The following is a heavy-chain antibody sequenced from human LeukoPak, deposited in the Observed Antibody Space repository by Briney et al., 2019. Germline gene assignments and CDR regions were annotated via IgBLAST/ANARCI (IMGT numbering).Heavy chain of an antibody. D-gene: IGHD2-15*01. CDR2: INPNSGGT. Sequence: GASVKVSCKASGYTFTGYYMHWVRQVPGQGLEWMGWINPNSGGTNYAQKFQGRVTITRDMSTSTAYMELSSLRSDDTAVYYCAAGLVTPLVVDAFDIWGQGTMVTVSS. CDR1: GYTFTGYY. CDR3: AAGLVTPLVVDAFDI. V-gene: IGHV1-2*02. J-gene: IGHJ3*02.